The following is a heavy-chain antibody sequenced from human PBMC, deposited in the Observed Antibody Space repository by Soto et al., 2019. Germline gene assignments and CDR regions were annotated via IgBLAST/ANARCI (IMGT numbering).Heavy chain of an antibody. V-gene: IGHV4-31*03. J-gene: IGHJ6*02. CDR3: ARTYCTTTACQAHGIDV. CDR1: GGSISSGGYY. Sequence: SETLSLTCTVSGGSISSGGYYWSWIRQHPGKGLEWIGYIYYSGSTYYNPSLKSRVTISVDTSKNQFSLKLSSVTAADTAVYFCARTYCTTTACQAHGIDVWGQGTTVTVSS. D-gene: IGHD4-4*01. CDR2: IYYSGST.